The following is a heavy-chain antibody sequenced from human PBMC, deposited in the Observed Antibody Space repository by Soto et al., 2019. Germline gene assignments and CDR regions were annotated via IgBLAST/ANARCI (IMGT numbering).Heavy chain of an antibody. D-gene: IGHD6-13*01. CDR2: IYYSGST. J-gene: IGHJ5*02. Sequence: SEILSLTCTVSGGSISSGDYYWSWIRQPPGKGLEWIGYIYYSGSTYYNPSLKSRVTISVDASKNQFSLKLSSVTAADTAVYYCARDLMNSSSWPSPSGWFDPWGQGTLVTVSS. CDR1: GGSISSGDYY. V-gene: IGHV4-30-4*01. CDR3: ARDLMNSSSWPSPSGWFDP.